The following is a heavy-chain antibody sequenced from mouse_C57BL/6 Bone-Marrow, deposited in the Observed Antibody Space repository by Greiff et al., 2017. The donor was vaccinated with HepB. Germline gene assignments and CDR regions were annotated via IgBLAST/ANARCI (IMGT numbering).Heavy chain of an antibody. V-gene: IGHV5-9-1*02. CDR2: ISSGGDYI. Sequence: EVHLVESGEGLVKPGGSLKLSCAASGFTFSSYAMSWVRQTPEKRLEWVAYISSGGDYIYYADTVKGRFTISRDNARNTLYLQMSSLKSADTAMYYCTRGGRWFAYWGQGTLVTVSA. CDR3: TRGGRWFAY. CDR1: GFTFSSYA. J-gene: IGHJ3*01.